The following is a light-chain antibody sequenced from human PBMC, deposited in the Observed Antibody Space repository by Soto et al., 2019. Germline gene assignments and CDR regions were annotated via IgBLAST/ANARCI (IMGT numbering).Light chain of an antibody. CDR2: GAS. Sequence: EIVLTQSPGTLSLSPGESATLSCRGSQSVTSNYLAWYQQKPGQAPRLLIFGASSRATGIPDKFSGSGCGTAFTLTISRVEPDDFAVYYCQHYGSPSWTFGQGTKVEIK. CDR3: QHYGSPSWT. V-gene: IGKV3-20*01. J-gene: IGKJ1*01. CDR1: QSVTSNY.